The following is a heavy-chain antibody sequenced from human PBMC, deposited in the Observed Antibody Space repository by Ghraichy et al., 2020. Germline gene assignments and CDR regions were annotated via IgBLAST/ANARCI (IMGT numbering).Heavy chain of an antibody. V-gene: IGHV1-2*04. Sequence: ASVKVSCKASGYTFTGYYMHWVRQAPGQGLEWMGWINPNSGGTNYAQKFQGWVTMTRDTSISTAYMELSRLRSDDTAVYYCARSPLGTYGSGSYRLGPGMDVWGQGTTVTVSS. J-gene: IGHJ6*02. CDR1: GYTFTGYY. CDR3: ARSPLGTYGSGSYRLGPGMDV. CDR2: INPNSGGT. D-gene: IGHD3-10*01.